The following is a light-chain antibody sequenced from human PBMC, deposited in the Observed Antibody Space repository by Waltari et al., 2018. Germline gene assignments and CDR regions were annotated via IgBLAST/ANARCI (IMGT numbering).Light chain of an antibody. CDR2: DAS. Sequence: IMLKQSPGTLSLSPGERATLSCRASQSISRFLAWYQQKPGQAPRLLLYDASTRATGIPDRFSGSGSGTDFSLTISRLEPEDIAVYYCQKYGSLPATFGQGTKVEIK. J-gene: IGKJ1*01. V-gene: IGKV3-20*01. CDR3: QKYGSLPAT. CDR1: QSISRF.